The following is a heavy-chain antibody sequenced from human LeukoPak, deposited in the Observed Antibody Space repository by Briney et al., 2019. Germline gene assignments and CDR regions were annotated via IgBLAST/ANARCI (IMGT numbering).Heavy chain of an antibody. V-gene: IGHV3-48*01. D-gene: IGHD5-18*01. Sequence: PGGSLRLSCAASGFTFSSYSMNWVRQAPGKGLEWVSYISSRNSTIYYADSVKGRFTISRDNAKNSLYLQMNSLRAEDTAVYYCARAPYSNFDYWGQGTLVTVSS. J-gene: IGHJ4*02. CDR3: ARAPYSNFDY. CDR2: ISSRNSTI. CDR1: GFTFSSYS.